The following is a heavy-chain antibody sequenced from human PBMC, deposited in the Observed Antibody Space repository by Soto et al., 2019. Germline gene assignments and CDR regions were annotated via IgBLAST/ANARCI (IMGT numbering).Heavy chain of an antibody. D-gene: IGHD5-12*01. CDR1: GFTFSSYA. CDR3: ARDGYSGYEGGYYFDY. V-gene: IGHV3-64*01. CDR2: ISSNGGST. J-gene: IGHJ4*02. Sequence: EVQLVESGGGLVQPGGSLRLSCAASGFTFSSYAMHWVRQAPGKGLEYVSAISSNGGSTYYANSVKGRFTISRDNSKNTLYLQMCSLRAEDMAVYYCARDGYSGYEGGYYFDYWGQGTLVTVSS.